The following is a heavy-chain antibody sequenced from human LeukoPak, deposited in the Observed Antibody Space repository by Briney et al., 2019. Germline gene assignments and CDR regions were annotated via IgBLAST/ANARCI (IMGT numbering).Heavy chain of an antibody. Sequence: GGSLRLSCAASGFTIRDSYMTWIRQAPGEGLEWVSYISESGTNIHYADSVRGRFTISRDTASNSVYLEMSSLRVDDTAVYYCASSPSAGPLDFWGQGTLVTVFS. D-gene: IGHD3-10*01. J-gene: IGHJ4*02. CDR2: ISESGTNI. CDR1: GFTIRDSY. V-gene: IGHV3-11*01. CDR3: ASSPSAGPLDF.